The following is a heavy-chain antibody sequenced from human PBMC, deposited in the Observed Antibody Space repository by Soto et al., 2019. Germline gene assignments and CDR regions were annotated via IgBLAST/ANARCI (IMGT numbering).Heavy chain of an antibody. J-gene: IGHJ6*02. V-gene: IGHV4-59*01. CDR3: ARDVLSSAAGAYYYYGMDV. D-gene: IGHD6-25*01. CDR2: IYYSGST. Sequence: SETLSLTCTVSGGSISSYYWSWIRQPPGKGLEWIGYIYYSGSTNYNPSLKSRVTISVDTSKNQFSLKLSSVTAADTAVYYCARDVLSSAAGAYYYYGMDVWGQGTTVTVSS. CDR1: GGSISSYY.